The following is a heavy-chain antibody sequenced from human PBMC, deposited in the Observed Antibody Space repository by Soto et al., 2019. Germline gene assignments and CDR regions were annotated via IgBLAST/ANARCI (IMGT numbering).Heavy chain of an antibody. CDR2: ISGSGGST. CDR3: AKDLFDGLLWFGELFDP. J-gene: IGHJ5*02. Sequence: PGGSLRLSCAASGFTFSSYAMSWVRQAPGKGLEWVSAISGSGGSTYYADSVKGWFTISRDNSKNTLYLQMNSLRAEDTAVYYCAKDLFDGLLWFGELFDPWGQGTLVTVSS. V-gene: IGHV3-23*01. D-gene: IGHD3-10*01. CDR1: GFTFSSYA.